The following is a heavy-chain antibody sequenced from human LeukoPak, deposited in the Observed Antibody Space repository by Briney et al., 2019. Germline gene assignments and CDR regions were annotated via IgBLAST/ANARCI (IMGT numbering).Heavy chain of an antibody. CDR2: ISSSSYI. V-gene: IGHV3-21*01. D-gene: IGHD3-3*01. CDR3: ARDVTIFGVVTHPGHFDY. J-gene: IGHJ4*02. Sequence: PGGSLRLSCAASGFTFSSYSMNWVRQAPGKGLEWVSSISSSSYIYYADSVKGRFTISRDNAKNSLYLQMNSLRAEDTAVYYCARDVTIFGVVTHPGHFDYLGQGTLVTVSS. CDR1: GFTFSSYS.